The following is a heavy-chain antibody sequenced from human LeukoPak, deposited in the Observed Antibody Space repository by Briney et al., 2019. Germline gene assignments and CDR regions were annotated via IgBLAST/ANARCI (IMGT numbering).Heavy chain of an antibody. V-gene: IGHV4-38-2*01. CDR2: IYHSGST. CDR1: GFTFSSYT. CDR3: AGEQLVPVFDY. J-gene: IGHJ4*02. D-gene: IGHD6-6*01. Sequence: GSLRLSCAASGFTFSSYTMNWVRQAPGKGLEWIGSIYHSGSTYYNPSLKSRVTISVDTSKNQFSLKLSSVTAADTAVYYCAGEQLVPVFDYWGQGTLVTVSS.